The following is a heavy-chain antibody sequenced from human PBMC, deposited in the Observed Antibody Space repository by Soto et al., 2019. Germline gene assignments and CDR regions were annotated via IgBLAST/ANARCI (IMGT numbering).Heavy chain of an antibody. CDR3: ARARPILTYDLWSGYPIL. CDR1: GYTFTSYG. V-gene: IGHV1-18*01. D-gene: IGHD3-3*01. CDR2: ISAYNGNT. Sequence: QVPLVQSGAEVKKPGASVKVSCKASGYTFTSYGISWVRQAPGQGLEWMGWISAYNGNTNYAQKLQGRVTMTTDTSTSTAYMELRSLRSDDTAVYYCARARPILTYDLWSGYPILWGQGTLVTVSS. J-gene: IGHJ4*02.